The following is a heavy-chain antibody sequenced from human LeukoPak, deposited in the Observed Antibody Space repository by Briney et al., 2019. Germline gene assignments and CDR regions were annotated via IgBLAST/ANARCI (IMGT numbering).Heavy chain of an antibody. Sequence: SETLSLTCAVYGGSFSGYYWSWTRQPPGKGLEWIGEINHSGSTNYNPSLKSRVTISVDTSKNQFSLKLSSVTAADTAVYYCARGVPYRVRGVKFDYWGQGTLVTVSS. D-gene: IGHD3-10*01. CDR1: GGSFSGYY. J-gene: IGHJ4*02. V-gene: IGHV4-34*01. CDR3: ARGVPYRVRGVKFDY. CDR2: INHSGST.